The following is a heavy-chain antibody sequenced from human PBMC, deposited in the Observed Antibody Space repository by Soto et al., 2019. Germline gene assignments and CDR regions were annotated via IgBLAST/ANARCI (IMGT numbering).Heavy chain of an antibody. D-gene: IGHD3-9*01. CDR1: GFTFDDYA. CDR2: ISWNSGSI. V-gene: IGHV3-9*01. Sequence: PGGSLRLSCAASGFTFDDYAMHWVRQAPGKGLEWVSGISWNSGSIGYADSVKGRFTISRDNAKNSLYLQMNSLRAEDTALYYCAKSADYDILTGYFSDYWGQGTLVTVSS. J-gene: IGHJ4*02. CDR3: AKSADYDILTGYFSDY.